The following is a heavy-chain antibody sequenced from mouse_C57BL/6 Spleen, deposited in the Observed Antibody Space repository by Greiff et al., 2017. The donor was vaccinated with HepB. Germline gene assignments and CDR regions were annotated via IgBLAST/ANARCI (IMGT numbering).Heavy chain of an antibody. V-gene: IGHV5-17*01. CDR3: AIPLRDYAMDY. CDR2: ISSGSSTI. D-gene: IGHD6-1*01. Sequence: EVKLMESGGGLVKPGGSLKLSCAASGFTFSDYGMHWVRQAPEKGLEWVAYISSGSSTIYYADTVKGRFTISRDNAKNTLFLQMTSLRSEDTAMYYCAIPLRDYAMDYWGQGTSVTVSS. J-gene: IGHJ4*01. CDR1: GFTFSDYG.